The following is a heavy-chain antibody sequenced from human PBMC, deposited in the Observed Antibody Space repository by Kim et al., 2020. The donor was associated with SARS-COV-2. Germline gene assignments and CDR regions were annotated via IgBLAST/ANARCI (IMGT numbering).Heavy chain of an antibody. CDR2: IYHSGET. Sequence: SETLSLTCTVPGYSIRTHHYWGWIRQPPGKGLEWIGSIYHSGETFYNSSLSSRVTVSVDTSKNQFSLTLNSVTAADTAVYYCARHNYMDVWGQGTTVTVSS. CDR3: ARHNYMDV. J-gene: IGHJ6*03. V-gene: IGHV4-38-2*02. CDR1: GYSIRTHHY.